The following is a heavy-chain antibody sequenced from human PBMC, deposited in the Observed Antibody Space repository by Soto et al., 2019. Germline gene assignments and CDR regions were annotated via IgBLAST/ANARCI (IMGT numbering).Heavy chain of an antibody. V-gene: IGHV1-2*02. CDR2: MNPNSGDT. D-gene: IGHD5-12*01. CDR3: ARGKSEYSDYDWGY. Sequence: ASVKVSCKASGSTLTDHYIHWVRQAPGQGLEWMGWMNPNSGDTHSAQKFQGRVTMTRDTSITTAYMELSSLRSDDTAVYCCARGKSEYSDYDWGYWGQGTLVTVSS. CDR1: GSTLTDHY. J-gene: IGHJ4*02.